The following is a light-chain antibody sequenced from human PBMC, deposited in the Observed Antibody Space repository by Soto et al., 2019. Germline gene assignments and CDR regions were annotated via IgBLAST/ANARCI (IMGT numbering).Light chain of an antibody. CDR3: QHYGTSPIT. J-gene: IGKJ5*01. CDR1: QSLSINY. CDR2: FAS. Sequence: TVLTQSPDTLAFSPWETATLSCSASQSLSINYLAWYQQKPGQAPRLLIYFASNRATGIPDRFSGSGSGTDFTLTISRMEPEDSAVYFCQHYGTSPITFGQGKRVEIK. V-gene: IGKV3-20*01.